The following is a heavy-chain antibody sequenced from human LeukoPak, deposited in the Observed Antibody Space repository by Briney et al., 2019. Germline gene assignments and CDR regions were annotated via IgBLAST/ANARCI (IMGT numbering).Heavy chain of an antibody. CDR3: ARGKTAFDILTGYDS. J-gene: IGHJ5*01. Sequence: PGGSLRLSCAVSGSTFSSYTMNWVRQAPGKGLEWVSCISSSSSYIYYADSVKGRFTISRDNTKNSLILQMDSLIAEDTAVYYCARGKTAFDILTGYDSWGQRTLVTVSS. V-gene: IGHV3-21*01. CDR2: ISSSSSYI. CDR1: GSTFSSYT. D-gene: IGHD3-9*01.